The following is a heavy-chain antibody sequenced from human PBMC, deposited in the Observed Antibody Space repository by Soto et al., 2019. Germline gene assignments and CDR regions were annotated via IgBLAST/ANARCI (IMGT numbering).Heavy chain of an antibody. Sequence: EVQLLESGGGLVQPGGSLRLSCTVSGFTFTSYAMSWVRQAPGKGLEWVSAISASDGSIYYADSVKGRFTISRDNSKNTLYLQMNSLRAEDTAVYYCAKHPPILVYTGLETGIFDYWGQGTLVTVSA. J-gene: IGHJ4*02. CDR3: AKHPPILVYTGLETGIFDY. CDR2: ISASDGSI. V-gene: IGHV3-23*01. D-gene: IGHD3-3*01. CDR1: GFTFTSYA.